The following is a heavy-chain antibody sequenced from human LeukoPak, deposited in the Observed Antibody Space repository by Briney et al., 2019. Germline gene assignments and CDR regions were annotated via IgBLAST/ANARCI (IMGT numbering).Heavy chain of an antibody. V-gene: IGHV4-34*01. CDR1: GGSFSGYY. CDR3: ARVRGSYTPTFDY. J-gene: IGHJ4*02. CDR2: INHSGST. Sequence: SETLSLTCAVYGGSFSGYYWSWIRQPPGKGLEWIGEINHSGSTNYNPSLKSRVTISVDTSKNQFSLKLSSVTAADTAVYYCARVRGSYTPTFDYWGQGTLVTVSS. D-gene: IGHD1-26*01.